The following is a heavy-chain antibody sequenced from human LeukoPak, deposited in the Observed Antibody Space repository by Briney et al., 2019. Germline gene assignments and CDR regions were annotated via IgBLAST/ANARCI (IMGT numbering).Heavy chain of an antibody. V-gene: IGHV5-51*01. Sequence: GESLKISCKGSGYSFTSYWIGWVRQMPGKGLEWMGIIYPGDSDTRYSPSFQGQVTISADKSISTAYLQWSSLKASDTAMYYCARLRGELRLSPAVDAFDIWGQGTMVTVSS. CDR1: GYSFTSYW. CDR2: IYPGDSDT. CDR3: ARLRGELRLSPAVDAFDI. D-gene: IGHD1-26*01. J-gene: IGHJ3*02.